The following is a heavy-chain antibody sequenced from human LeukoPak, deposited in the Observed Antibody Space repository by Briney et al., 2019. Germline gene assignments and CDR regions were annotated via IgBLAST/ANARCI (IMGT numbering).Heavy chain of an antibody. V-gene: IGHV4-34*01. CDR2: INHSGST. CDR3: ARGKVLWFGELLPFDY. J-gene: IGHJ4*02. CDR1: GGSFSGYY. Sequence: SETLSLTCAVYGGSFSGYYWSWIRQPPGKGLEWIGEINHSGSTNYNPSLKSRATISVDTSKNQFSLKLSSVTAADTAVYYCARGKVLWFGELLPFDYWGQGTLVTVSS. D-gene: IGHD3-10*01.